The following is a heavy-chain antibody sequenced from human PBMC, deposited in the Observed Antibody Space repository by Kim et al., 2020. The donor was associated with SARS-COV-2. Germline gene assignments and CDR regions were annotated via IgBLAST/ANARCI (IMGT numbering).Heavy chain of an antibody. Sequence: SVKVSCKASGGTFSSYAISWVRQAPGQGLEWMGGIIPIFGTANYAQKFQGRVTITADESTSTAYMELSSLRSEDTAVYYCARDRQASFWSGDPMDVWGQGTTVTVSS. D-gene: IGHD3-3*01. CDR1: GGTFSSYA. CDR2: IIPIFGTA. CDR3: ARDRQASFWSGDPMDV. V-gene: IGHV1-69*13. J-gene: IGHJ6*02.